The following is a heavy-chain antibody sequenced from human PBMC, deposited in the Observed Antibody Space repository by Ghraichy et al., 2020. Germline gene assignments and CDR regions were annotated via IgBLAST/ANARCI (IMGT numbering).Heavy chain of an antibody. D-gene: IGHD6-13*01. CDR2: IYSGGST. CDR3: ARDRGYSSSWIDY. V-gene: IGHV3-66*02. Sequence: GGSLRLSCAASGFTVSSNYMSWVRQAPGKGLEWVSVIYSGGSTYYADSVKGRFTISRDNSKNTLYLQMNSLRAEDTAVYYCARDRGYSSSWIDYWGQGTLVTVSS. CDR1: GFTVSSNY. J-gene: IGHJ4*02.